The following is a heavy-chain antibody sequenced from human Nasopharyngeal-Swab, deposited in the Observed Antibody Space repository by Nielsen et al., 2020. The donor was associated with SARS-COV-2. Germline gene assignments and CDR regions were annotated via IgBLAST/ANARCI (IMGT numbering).Heavy chain of an antibody. D-gene: IGHD2-2*01. V-gene: IGHV7-4-1*02. Sequence: ASVKVSCKASGYTFNSYAMNWVRQAPGQGLEWMGWINTNTGNPTYAQGFTGRFVFSLDTSVSTAYLQISSLKAEDTAVYYCARDYIVVVPAAIINYYYYYYMDVWGKGTTVTVSS. CDR2: INTNTGNP. CDR3: ARDYIVVVPAAIINYYYYYYMDV. CDR1: GYTFNSYA. J-gene: IGHJ6*03.